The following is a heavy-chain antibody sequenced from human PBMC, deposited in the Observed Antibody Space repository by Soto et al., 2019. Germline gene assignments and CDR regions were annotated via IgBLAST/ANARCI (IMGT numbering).Heavy chain of an antibody. D-gene: IGHD2-2*02. CDR1: GGSISSSSYY. CDR3: ARLHRDIVVVPAAIPLYWFDP. J-gene: IGHJ5*02. CDR2: IYYSGST. V-gene: IGHV4-39*01. Sequence: QLQLQESGPGLVKPSETLSLTCTVSGGSISSSSYYWGWIRQPPGKGLEWIGSIYYSGSTYYNPSLKSRVTISVDTSKNQFSLKLSSVTAADTAVYYCARLHRDIVVVPAAIPLYWFDPWGQGTLVTVSS.